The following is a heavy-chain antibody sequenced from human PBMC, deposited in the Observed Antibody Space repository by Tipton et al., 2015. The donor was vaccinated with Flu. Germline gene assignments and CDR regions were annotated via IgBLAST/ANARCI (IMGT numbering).Heavy chain of an antibody. CDR3: ARERTYYYGSGSYTNWFDP. CDR2: IYYSGST. Sequence: TLSLTCTVSGGSISSYYWSWIWQPPGKGLEWIGYIYYSGSTNYNPSLKSRVTISVDTSKNQFSLKLSSVTAADTAVYYCARERTYYYGSGSYTNWFDPWGQGTLVTVSS. D-gene: IGHD3-10*01. V-gene: IGHV4-59*01. J-gene: IGHJ5*02. CDR1: GGSISSYY.